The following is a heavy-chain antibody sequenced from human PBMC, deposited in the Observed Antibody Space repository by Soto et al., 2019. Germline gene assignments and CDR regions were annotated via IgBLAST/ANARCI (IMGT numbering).Heavy chain of an antibody. CDR1: GGSISSGGYY. CDR2: IYYSGST. CDR3: ASHCGGDCYPFDY. V-gene: IGHV4-31*03. Sequence: PSETLSLTCTVSGGSISSGGYYWGWIRHHPGKGLEWIGYIYYSGSTYYNPSLKSRVTISVDTSKNQFSLKLSSVTAADTAVYYCASHCGGDCYPFDYWGQGTLVTVSS. D-gene: IGHD2-21*02. J-gene: IGHJ4*01.